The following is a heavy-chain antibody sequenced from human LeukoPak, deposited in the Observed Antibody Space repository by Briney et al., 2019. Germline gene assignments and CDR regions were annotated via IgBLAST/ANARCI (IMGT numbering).Heavy chain of an antibody. CDR1: GFTFSSYW. CDR3: VRESVYGSRSYYSY. V-gene: IGHV3-7*04. D-gene: IGHD3-10*01. CDR2: IKQDGSEK. J-gene: IGHJ4*02. Sequence: PGGSPRLSCAASGFTFSSYWMSWVRQAPGKGLEWVANIKQDGSEKFYVDSVKGRFTISRDNAKSSLYLQMNSLRAEDTAVYFCVRESVYGSRSYYSYWGQGTLVTVSS.